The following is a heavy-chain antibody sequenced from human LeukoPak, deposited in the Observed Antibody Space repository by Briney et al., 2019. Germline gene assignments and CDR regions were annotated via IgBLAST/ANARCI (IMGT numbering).Heavy chain of an antibody. J-gene: IGHJ4*02. D-gene: IGHD2-2*01. V-gene: IGHV3-30-3*01. Sequence: RSLRLSCAASGFVFSSYAMHWVRQAPGKGLEWLAIISFDGANTYYADSVKGRFTISRDNSKNTLYLQMNSLRSGDTSVYYCAKDRRGALGTSGCFDHWGQGTLVTVSS. CDR3: AKDRRGALGTSGCFDH. CDR2: ISFDGANT. CDR1: GFVFSSYA.